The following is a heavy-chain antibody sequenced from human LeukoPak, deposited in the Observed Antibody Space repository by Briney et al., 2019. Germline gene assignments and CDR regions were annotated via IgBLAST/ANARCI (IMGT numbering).Heavy chain of an antibody. CDR3: ALSQYGEALFDY. D-gene: IGHD3-10*01. Sequence: KPSETLSLTCTVSGGSISSYYWSWIRQPPGKGLEWVGYIYYSGSTNYNPSLKSRVTISVDTSKNQFSRKLSSVTAADTAVYYCALSQYGEALFDYWGQGSLVTVSS. V-gene: IGHV4-59*01. CDR1: GGSISSYY. J-gene: IGHJ4*02. CDR2: IYYSGST.